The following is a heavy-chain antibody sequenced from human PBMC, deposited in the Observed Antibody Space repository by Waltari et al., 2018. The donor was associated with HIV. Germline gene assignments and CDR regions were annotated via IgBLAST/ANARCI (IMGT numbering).Heavy chain of an antibody. CDR1: AYTFTGYY. CDR2: INPNGGGT. J-gene: IGHJ4*02. CDR3: ARDEAQVLRAMGY. Sequence: QVQRVQSGAAVKKPGASEKGSCKASAYTFTGYYIHWVRQAPGQGLEWMGWINPNGGGTNYAQKFQGRVTMTRDTSIITAYMELSRLRSDDTAVYYCARDEAQVLRAMGYWGQGTLVTVSS. V-gene: IGHV1-2*02. D-gene: IGHD3-16*01.